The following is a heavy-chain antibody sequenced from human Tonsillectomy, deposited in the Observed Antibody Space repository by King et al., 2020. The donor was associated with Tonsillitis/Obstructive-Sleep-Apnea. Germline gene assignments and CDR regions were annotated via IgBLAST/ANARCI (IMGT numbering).Heavy chain of an antibody. CDR3: AKDIVRGHSVVVPACGMDV. J-gene: IGHJ6*02. CDR1: GFTFSRYG. V-gene: IGHV3-30*18. CDR2: ISYDGSNK. D-gene: IGHD2-2*01. Sequence: VQLVESGGGVVQPGRSLRLSCAASGFTFSRYGMHWVRQAPGKGLEWVAVISYDGSNKYYADSVKGRFTISRDNSKNTLYLQMNSLRAEDTAVYYCAKDIVRGHSVVVPACGMDVWGQGTTVTVSS.